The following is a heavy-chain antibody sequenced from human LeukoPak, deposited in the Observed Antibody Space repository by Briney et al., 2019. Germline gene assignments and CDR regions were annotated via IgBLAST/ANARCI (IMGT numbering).Heavy chain of an antibody. CDR3: ARDGSYGAFDI. D-gene: IGHD3-10*01. CDR2: IYYSESS. CDR1: GGSISTYC. Sequence: SETLSLTCTVSGGSISTYCWSWIRQPPGKGLEWIGYIYYSESSNYNPSLKTRVTISVDTSKNQFSLKLSSVTAADTAVYYCARDGSYGAFDIWGQGTMVTVSS. J-gene: IGHJ3*02. V-gene: IGHV4-59*01.